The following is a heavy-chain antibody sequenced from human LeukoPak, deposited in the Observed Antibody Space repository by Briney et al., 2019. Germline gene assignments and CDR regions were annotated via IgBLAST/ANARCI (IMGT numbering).Heavy chain of an antibody. CDR3: ARTQSQSGSYRYYFAY. CDR2: IYYSGST. V-gene: IGHV4-61*01. Sequence: SETLSLTCSVSGGSVSSGSFYWSWIRQPPGKGLEWIGYIYYSGSTNYNPSPKSRVTMSLDPSKNQFSLKLNSVTAADTAVYYCARTQSQSGSYRYYFAYWGQGTLVTVSS. CDR1: GGSVSSGSFY. D-gene: IGHD1-26*01. J-gene: IGHJ4*02.